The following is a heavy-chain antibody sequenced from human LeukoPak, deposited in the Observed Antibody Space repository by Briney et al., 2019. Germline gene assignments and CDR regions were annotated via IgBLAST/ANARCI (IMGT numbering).Heavy chain of an antibody. CDR3: AKGMRSVTTAVNFQH. D-gene: IGHD4-17*01. V-gene: IGHV3-9*01. CDR1: GFTFDDYA. J-gene: IGHJ1*01. Sequence: GGSLRLSCAASGFTFDDYAMHWVRQAPGKGLEWVSGISWNSGSIGYADSVKGRFTISRDNAKNSLYLQMNSLRAEDTALYYCAKGMRSVTTAVNFQHWGQGTLVTVSS. CDR2: ISWNSGSI.